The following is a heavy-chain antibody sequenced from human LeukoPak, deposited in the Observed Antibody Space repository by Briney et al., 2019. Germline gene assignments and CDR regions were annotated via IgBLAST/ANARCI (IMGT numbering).Heavy chain of an antibody. J-gene: IGHJ6*02. CDR1: GYTFTGYY. D-gene: IGHD1-26*01. Sequence: ASVKVSCTASGYTFTGYYMHWVRQAPGQGLEWMGWINPNSGGTNYAQKFQGRVTMTRDTSISTAYMELSRLRSDDTAVYYCARLSGSHGEGSWDQGTTVTVSS. CDR2: INPNSGGT. V-gene: IGHV1-2*02. CDR3: ARLSGSHGEGS.